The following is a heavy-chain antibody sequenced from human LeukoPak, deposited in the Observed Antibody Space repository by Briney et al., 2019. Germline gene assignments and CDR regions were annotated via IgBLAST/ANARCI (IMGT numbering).Heavy chain of an antibody. Sequence: GGSLRLSCAASGFTFSAYGMHWVRQPPGKGLEWVAFIRSDGRSKYYADSVKGRFTISRDNSMNSQYLELNSLRAEDSALCYCVKDADWGFRDWGLGTLVSVSS. J-gene: IGHJ4*02. CDR2: IRSDGRSK. V-gene: IGHV3-30*02. CDR1: GFTFSAYG. CDR3: VKDADWGFRD. D-gene: IGHD3-9*01.